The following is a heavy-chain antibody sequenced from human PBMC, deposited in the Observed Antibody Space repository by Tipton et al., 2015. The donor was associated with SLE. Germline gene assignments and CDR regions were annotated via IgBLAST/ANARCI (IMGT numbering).Heavy chain of an antibody. CDR1: GYSFTSFD. V-gene: IGHV1-8*01. CDR2: MNPNSGNA. CDR3: ARGTRTKDY. Sequence: QLVQSGAEVQKPGASVKVSCKASGYSFTSFDINWVRQATGQGLEWMGWMNPNSGNAGYAQKFQGRVTMTRNTSISTAYMQLSSLRTEDTAVYYCARGTRTKDYWGQGTLVTVSS. J-gene: IGHJ4*02.